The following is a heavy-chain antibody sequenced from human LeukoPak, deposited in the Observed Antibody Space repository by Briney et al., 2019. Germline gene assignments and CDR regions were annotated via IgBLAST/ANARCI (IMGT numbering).Heavy chain of an antibody. D-gene: IGHD3-16*01. V-gene: IGHV4-34*01. CDR3: ARDSDSGFQ. CDR1: GGSFSFYF. Sequence: SETLSPTCTVSGGSFSFYFWPWIRQPPGEGLDWIGEIDNRGSTQYKPSLRSRGIISIDTSGNHFSLKLTSVTAADTAVYFCARDSDSGFQWGQGMLVTVSS. CDR2: IDNRGST. J-gene: IGHJ4*02.